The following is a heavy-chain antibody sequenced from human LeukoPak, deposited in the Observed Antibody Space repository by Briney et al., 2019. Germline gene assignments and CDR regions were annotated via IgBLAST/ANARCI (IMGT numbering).Heavy chain of an antibody. Sequence: GASVKVSCKASGGTFSSYAISWVRQAPGQGLEWMGGITPIFGTANYAQKFQGRVTITTDESTSTAYMELSSLRSEDTAVYYCARAVLRFLESPFDPWGQGTLVTVSS. CDR3: ARAVLRFLESPFDP. J-gene: IGHJ5*02. V-gene: IGHV1-69*05. CDR2: ITPIFGTA. CDR1: GGTFSSYA. D-gene: IGHD3-3*01.